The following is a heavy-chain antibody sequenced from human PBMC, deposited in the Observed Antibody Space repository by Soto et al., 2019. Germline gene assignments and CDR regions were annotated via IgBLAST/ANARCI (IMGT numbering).Heavy chain of an antibody. Sequence: QVQLVESGGGVVQPGRSLRLSCAASGFTFSSYAMHWVRQAPGKGLEWVAVISYDGSNKYYADSVKGRFTISRDNSKNTRYLQMNSLRAKDTAVYYCSSQYYDFWSGYVDYWGQGTLVTVSS. CDR3: SSQYYDFWSGYVDY. CDR2: ISYDGSNK. CDR1: GFTFSSYA. J-gene: IGHJ4*02. D-gene: IGHD3-3*01. V-gene: IGHV3-30-3*01.